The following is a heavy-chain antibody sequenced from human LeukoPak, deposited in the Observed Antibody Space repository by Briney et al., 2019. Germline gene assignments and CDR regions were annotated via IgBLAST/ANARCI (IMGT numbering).Heavy chain of an antibody. D-gene: IGHD5-12*01. CDR1: GGSINNYY. V-gene: IGHV4-59*01. CDR2: IYYSGST. CDR3: ARGGGWLPNN. J-gene: IGHJ4*02. Sequence: SETLSLTCTVSGGSINNYYCSWIRQAPGKGLEWIGHIYYSGSTNYNPSLKSRVTISVDTSNNQFSLKLSSVTAADTAVYYSARGGGWLPNNWGQGVLVTVSS.